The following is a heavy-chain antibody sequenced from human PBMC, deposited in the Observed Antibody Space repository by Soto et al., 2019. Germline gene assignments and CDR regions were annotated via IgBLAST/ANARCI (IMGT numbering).Heavy chain of an antibody. Sequence: EVQLVESGGDLVQPGGSLRLSCAASGFTFSSYDFHWVRQGTGKGLEWVSGIGTAGDTYYAGSVKGRFTISRENAKNSLYLQMNRLRAGDTAVYYCTRGAAGFDYWGQGTLVTVSS. V-gene: IGHV3-13*01. CDR2: IGTAGDT. J-gene: IGHJ4*02. D-gene: IGHD6-13*01. CDR1: GFTFSSYD. CDR3: TRGAAGFDY.